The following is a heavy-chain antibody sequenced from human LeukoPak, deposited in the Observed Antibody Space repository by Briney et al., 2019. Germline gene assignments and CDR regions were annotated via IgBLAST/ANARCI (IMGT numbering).Heavy chain of an antibody. CDR2: INPNSGGT. J-gene: IGHJ4*02. Sequence: ASVKVSCKASGYTFTGYYMHWVRQAPGQGLEWMGWINPNSGGTNYAQKFQGRVTMTRDTSISTAYMELSRLRSDDTAVYYCARSSTVTTLRSVYYFDYWGQGTLVTVSS. CDR1: GYTFTGYY. CDR3: ARSSTVTTLRSVYYFDY. V-gene: IGHV1-2*02. D-gene: IGHD4-17*01.